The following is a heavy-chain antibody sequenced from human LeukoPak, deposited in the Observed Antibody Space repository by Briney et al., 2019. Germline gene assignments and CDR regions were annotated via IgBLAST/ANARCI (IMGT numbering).Heavy chain of an antibody. CDR1: GGSTSSSSFY. Sequence: SETLSLTCTVSGGSTSSSSFYWGWIRQPPGKGLECIGRISYSGRTYYNPSLQSRVTISVDTSKNQFSLRLSSVTAADTAVYYCARQADDSSSSLVYFDYWGQGTLVTVSS. D-gene: IGHD6-6*01. V-gene: IGHV4-39*01. CDR3: ARQADDSSSSLVYFDY. J-gene: IGHJ4*02. CDR2: ISYSGRT.